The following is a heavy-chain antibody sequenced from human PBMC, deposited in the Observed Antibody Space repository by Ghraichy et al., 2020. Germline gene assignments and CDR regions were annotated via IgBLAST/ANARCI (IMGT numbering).Heavy chain of an antibody. CDR1: GGSFSGYY. V-gene: IGHV4-34*01. Sequence: SETLSLTCAVYGGSFSGYYWSWIRQPPGKGLEWIGEINHSGSTNYNPSLKSRVTISVDTSKNQFSLKLSSVTAADTAVYYCARGLGGSYLLCWFDPWGQGTLVTVSS. CDR3: ARGLGGSYLLCWFDP. CDR2: INHSGST. D-gene: IGHD1-26*01. J-gene: IGHJ5*02.